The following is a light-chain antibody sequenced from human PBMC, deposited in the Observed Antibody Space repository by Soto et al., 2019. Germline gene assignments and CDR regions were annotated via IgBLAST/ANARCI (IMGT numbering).Light chain of an antibody. V-gene: IGKV1-5*03. CDR2: RAS. CDR1: QSIGSW. Sequence: DIQMTQSPSTLSASVGEIVTITCRASQSIGSWLAWYQQKPGKAPKLLIYRASSLESGVPPRFSGSGSGTEFTLTIISMQPDDFATYYCQQYNSYSWTCGQGTKVDIK. CDR3: QQYNSYSWT. J-gene: IGKJ1*01.